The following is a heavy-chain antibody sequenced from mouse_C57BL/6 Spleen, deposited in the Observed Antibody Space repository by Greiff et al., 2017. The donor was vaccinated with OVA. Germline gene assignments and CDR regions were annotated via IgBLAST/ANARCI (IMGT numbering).Heavy chain of an antibody. CDR1: GYTFTSYW. CDR2: IDPSDSET. CDR3: ARSGGYYGTPAWFAY. V-gene: IGHV1-52*01. D-gene: IGHD1-1*01. Sequence: QFQLQQPGAELVRPGSSGKLSCKASGYTFTSYWMHWVKQRPIQGLEWIGNIDPSDSETHYNQKFKDKATLTVDKSSSTAYMQLSSLTSEDSAVYYCARSGGYYGTPAWFAYWGQGTLVTVSA. J-gene: IGHJ3*01.